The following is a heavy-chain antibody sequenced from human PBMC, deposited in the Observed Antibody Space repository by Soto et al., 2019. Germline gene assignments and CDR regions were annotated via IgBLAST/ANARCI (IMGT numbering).Heavy chain of an antibody. CDR2: IKSKTDGGTT. J-gene: IGHJ4*02. D-gene: IGHD1-1*01. Sequence: GGSLRLSCAASGFTFSNAWMSWVRQAPGKGLEWVGRIKSKTDGGTTDYAAPVKGRFTISRDDSKNTLYLQMNSLKTEDTAVYYCTTGRFRGPNWNDGGYWGQGTLVTVSS. V-gene: IGHV3-15*01. CDR3: TTGRFRGPNWNDGGY. CDR1: GFTFSNAW.